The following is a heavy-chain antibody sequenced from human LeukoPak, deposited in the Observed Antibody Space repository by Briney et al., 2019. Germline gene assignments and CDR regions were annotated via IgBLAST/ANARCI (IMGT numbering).Heavy chain of an antibody. J-gene: IGHJ4*02. CDR3: ARFGYVAAVDL. Sequence: PGGSLRLSCAASGFTFRSYWMSWVRQAPGKGLEWLGHINQEASRTDHADSVKGRFTISRDNARNLPYLHMSSLRAEDTAVYYCARFGYVAAVDLWGQGTLVTVSS. V-gene: IGHV3-7*01. CDR2: INQEASRT. CDR1: GFTFRSYW. D-gene: IGHD2-15*01.